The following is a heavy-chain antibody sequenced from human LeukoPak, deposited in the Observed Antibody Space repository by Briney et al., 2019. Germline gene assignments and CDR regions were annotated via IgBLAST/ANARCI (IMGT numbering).Heavy chain of an antibody. V-gene: IGHV3-21*05. Sequence: GGSLRLSCAASRLTFSSYNMNWVRQAPGKGLEWVSYISSRSSIIYYADSVQGRFTISRDNARNSLYLQMGSLRAEDTAVYYCARPPSTSAWSNSVDDWGQGTLVTVSS. CDR2: ISSRSSII. D-gene: IGHD6-19*01. CDR1: RLTFSSYN. J-gene: IGHJ4*02. CDR3: ARPPSTSAWSNSVDD.